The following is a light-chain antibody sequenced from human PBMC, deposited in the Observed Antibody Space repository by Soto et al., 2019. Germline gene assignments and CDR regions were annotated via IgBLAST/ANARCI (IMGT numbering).Light chain of an antibody. CDR2: QVS. J-gene: IGKJ1*01. V-gene: IGKV2-30*01. CDR3: MQGTHWPWT. Sequence: DVVLTQSPLSLPVTLGQPASMSCRSSQSLEYSDGNTFLNWFHQRQGQSPRRLIDQVSNRDSGVPDRFTGRGSGTDFTLRISRVESEDVGLYFCMQGTHWPWTFGQGTKVEI. CDR1: QSLEYSDGNTF.